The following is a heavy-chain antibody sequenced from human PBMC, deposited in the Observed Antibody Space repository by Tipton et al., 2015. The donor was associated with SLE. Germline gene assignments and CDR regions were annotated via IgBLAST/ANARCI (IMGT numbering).Heavy chain of an antibody. Sequence: TLSLTCTVSNCSISSNPYYWGWIRHSPGKGLEGVGSIYYSGSTYYNPSLKSRVTISVDTSRNQCSPNLTSVTAADTAVYYCARGASYYMNVRGQGLTVTVYS. CDR3: ARGASYYMNV. CDR2: IYYSGST. CDR1: NCSISSNPYY. D-gene: IGHD2-21*01. J-gene: IGHJ6*02. V-gene: IGHV4-39*07.